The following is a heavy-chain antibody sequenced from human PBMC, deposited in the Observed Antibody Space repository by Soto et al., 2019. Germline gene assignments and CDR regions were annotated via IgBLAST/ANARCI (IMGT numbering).Heavy chain of an antibody. Sequence: EVQLLESGGGLVQPGESLRLSCAASGFTFSSYAMSWVRQAPGKGLEWVSVISGSDDSTYYADSVKGRFTISRDNSKNTLYLQMNSLRADDKAVYYCAKRSRSSTFDYWGQGTLVTVSS. V-gene: IGHV3-23*01. CDR2: ISGSDDST. CDR3: AKRSRSSTFDY. D-gene: IGHD6-6*01. CDR1: GFTFSSYA. J-gene: IGHJ4*02.